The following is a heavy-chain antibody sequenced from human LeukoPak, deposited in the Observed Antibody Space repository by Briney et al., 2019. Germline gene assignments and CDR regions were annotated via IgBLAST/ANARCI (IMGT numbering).Heavy chain of an antibody. CDR3: ALGDYGAPFDY. V-gene: IGHV3-21*01. D-gene: IGHD4-17*01. Sequence: KPGGSLRLSCAASGFTFSSYSMNWVRQAPGKGLEWVSSISSSSSYIYYADSVKGRFTISRDNTKNSLYLQMNSLRAEDTAVYYCALGDYGAPFDYWGQGTLVTVSS. CDR1: GFTFSSYS. CDR2: ISSSSSYI. J-gene: IGHJ4*02.